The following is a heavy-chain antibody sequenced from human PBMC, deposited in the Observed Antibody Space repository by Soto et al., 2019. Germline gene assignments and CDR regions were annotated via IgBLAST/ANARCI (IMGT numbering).Heavy chain of an antibody. CDR3: AKNAAADNPYPSLFDY. V-gene: IGHV3-23*01. CDR2: ISGSGGST. Sequence: PGGSLRLSCAASGFTFSSYAMSWVRQAPGKGLEWVSAISGSGGSTYYADSVKGRFTISRDNSKNTLYLQMNSLRAEDTAVYYCAKNAAADNPYPSLFDYWGQGTLVTVSS. J-gene: IGHJ4*02. D-gene: IGHD6-13*01. CDR1: GFTFSSYA.